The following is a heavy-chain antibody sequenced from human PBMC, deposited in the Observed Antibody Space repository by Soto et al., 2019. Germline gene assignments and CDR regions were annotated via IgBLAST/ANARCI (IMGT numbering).Heavy chain of an antibody. D-gene: IGHD5-18*01. V-gene: IGHV4-30-4*01. Sequence: LSLTCTVSGGSVTSDEDYWTWIRQSPGKGLEWIGYISNSGSTGYNPSLKTRLSMSVDRSKNQFTLRLTSVTAADTAVYFCATESGSTYGYFDHWGQGTQVTVS. CDR2: ISNSGST. CDR3: ATESGSTYGYFDH. CDR1: GGSVTSDEDY. J-gene: IGHJ4*02.